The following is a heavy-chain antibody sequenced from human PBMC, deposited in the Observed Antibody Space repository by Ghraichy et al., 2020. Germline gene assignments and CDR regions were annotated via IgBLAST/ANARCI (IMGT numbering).Heavy chain of an antibody. Sequence: SETLSLTCTVSGGSISSSSYYWGWIRQPPGKELEWIGSIYYSGSPYYNPSLKSRVTISVDTSKNQFPLKLSSVTGADTAVYYCYGVGATTEGFDYWGQGTLFTVSS. D-gene: IGHD1-26*01. CDR3: YGVGATTEGFDY. CDR2: IYYSGSP. J-gene: IGHJ4*02. CDR1: GGSISSSSYY. V-gene: IGHV4-39*01.